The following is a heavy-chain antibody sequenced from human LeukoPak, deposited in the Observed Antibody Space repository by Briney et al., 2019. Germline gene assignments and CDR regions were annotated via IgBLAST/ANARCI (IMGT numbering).Heavy chain of an antibody. J-gene: IGHJ4*02. CDR3: ARHSGPPYYFDY. V-gene: IGHV4-39*01. CDR2: IYYSGST. D-gene: IGHD3-10*01. Sequence: PSETLSLTCTVSGGSTSSSSYYWGWIRQPPGKGLEWIGSIYYSGSTYYNPSLKSRVTISVDTSKNQFSLKLSSVTAADTAVYYRARHSGPPYYFDYWGQGTLVTVSS. CDR1: GGSTSSSSYY.